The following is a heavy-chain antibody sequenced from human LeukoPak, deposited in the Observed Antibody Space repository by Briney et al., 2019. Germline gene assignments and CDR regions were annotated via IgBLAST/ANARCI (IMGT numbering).Heavy chain of an antibody. CDR2: MNPNSGNT. Sequence: ASVKVSCKASGYTFTSYDNNWVRQATGQGLEWMGWMNPNSGNTGYTQKFQGRVTITRNTSISTAYMELSSLRSEDTAVYYCARAAGIRPGYIDYWGQGTLVTVSS. CDR3: ARAAGIRPGYIDY. J-gene: IGHJ4*02. V-gene: IGHV1-8*01. CDR1: GYTFTSYD.